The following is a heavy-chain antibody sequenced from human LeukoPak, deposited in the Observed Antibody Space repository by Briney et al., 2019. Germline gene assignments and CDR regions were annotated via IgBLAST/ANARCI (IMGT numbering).Heavy chain of an antibody. CDR2: ISGSSSST. Sequence: PGGSLRLSCAASGFTFSSYAMSWVRQSPGKGLEWVSAISGSSSSTYYTDSVKGRFIISRDNSKNTLYLQMNSLRAEDTAIYYCVGYTGSYRSNYWGQGTLVTVSP. J-gene: IGHJ4*02. CDR1: GFTFSSYA. V-gene: IGHV3-23*01. CDR3: VGYTGSYRSNY. D-gene: IGHD3-10*01.